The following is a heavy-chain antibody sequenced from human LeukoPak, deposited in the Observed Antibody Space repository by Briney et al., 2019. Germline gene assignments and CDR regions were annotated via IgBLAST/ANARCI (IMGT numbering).Heavy chain of an antibody. CDR1: GGSISSSSYY. CDR3: ARLVSGTRIVVVPAARWFDP. Sequence: SETLSLTCTVSGGSISSSSYYWGWIRQPPGKGLEWIGSIYYSGSTYYNPSLKSRVTISVDTSKNQFSLKLSSVTAADTAVYYCARLVSGTRIVVVPAARWFDPWGQGTLVTVSS. CDR2: IYYSGST. J-gene: IGHJ5*02. D-gene: IGHD2-2*01. V-gene: IGHV4-39*01.